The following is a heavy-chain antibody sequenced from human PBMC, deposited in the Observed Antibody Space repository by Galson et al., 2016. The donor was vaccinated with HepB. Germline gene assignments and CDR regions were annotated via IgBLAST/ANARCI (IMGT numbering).Heavy chain of an antibody. V-gene: IGHV3-21*01. CDR3: ARAVSWDYGDYAGY. CDR1: GFTFSSYS. D-gene: IGHD4-17*01. Sequence: SLRLSCAASGFTFSSYSMNWVRQAPGKGLEWVSSISSSSSYIYYADSVKGRFTISRDNANNSLYLQMNSLRAEDTAVYYWARAVSWDYGDYAGYWGQGTLVTVSS. J-gene: IGHJ4*02. CDR2: ISSSSSYI.